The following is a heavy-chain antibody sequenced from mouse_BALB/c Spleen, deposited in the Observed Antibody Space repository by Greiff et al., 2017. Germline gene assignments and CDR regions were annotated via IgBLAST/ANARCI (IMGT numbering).Heavy chain of an antibody. J-gene: IGHJ4*01. Sequence: EVQRVESGGGLVQPGGSRKLSCAASGFTFSSFGMHWVRQAPEKGLEWVAYISSGSSTIYYADTVKGRFTISRDNPKNTLFLQMTSLRSEDTAMYYCARTATDAMDYWGQGTSVTVSS. CDR1: GFTFSSFG. CDR2: ISSGSSTI. D-gene: IGHD1-2*01. V-gene: IGHV5-17*02. CDR3: ARTATDAMDY.